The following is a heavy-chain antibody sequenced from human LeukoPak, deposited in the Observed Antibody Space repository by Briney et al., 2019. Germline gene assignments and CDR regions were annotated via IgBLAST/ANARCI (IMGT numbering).Heavy chain of an antibody. CDR2: IKGDGSET. J-gene: IGHJ6*03. D-gene: IGHD2-2*01. V-gene: IGHV3-7*01. CDR1: GSGFTFSEFW. Sequence: GGSLRLSCVASGSGFTFSEFWMGWVRQAPGERLEWVANIKGDGSETYYVDSVKGRFTVSRDNVKNSVYLQMNSLRADDTSMYRCAREAYCGGPSCFAVNYMDVWGKGTTVTVSS. CDR3: AREAYCGGPSCFAVNYMDV.